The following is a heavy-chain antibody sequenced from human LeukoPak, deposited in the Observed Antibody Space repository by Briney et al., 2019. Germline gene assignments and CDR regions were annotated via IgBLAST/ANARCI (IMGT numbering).Heavy chain of an antibody. CDR3: TTGPSYDYVWGSYRYTPFDY. D-gene: IGHD3-16*02. J-gene: IGHJ4*02. CDR1: GFTFSNAW. Sequence: GGSLRLSCAASGFTFSNAWMSWVRQAPGKGLEWVGRIKSKTDGGTTDYAAPVKGRFTISRDDSKNTLYLQMNSLKTEDTAVYYCTTGPSYDYVWGSYRYTPFDYWGQGTLATVSS. CDR2: IKSKTDGGTT. V-gene: IGHV3-15*01.